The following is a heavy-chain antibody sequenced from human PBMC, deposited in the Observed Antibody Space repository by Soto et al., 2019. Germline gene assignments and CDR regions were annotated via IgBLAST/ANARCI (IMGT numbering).Heavy chain of an antibody. D-gene: IGHD2-8*02. Sequence: GSLRLSCAASGFICSSYDMSWVRQAPGKGLEWVSTILVDGRTFYVDSVKGRFTISRDSSQNTVYLQMNSLTAGDTALYYCAKATATGGGAFDICGQGTMVTVSS. V-gene: IGHV3-23*01. CDR3: AKATATGGGAFDI. CDR1: GFICSSYD. CDR2: ILVDGRT. J-gene: IGHJ3*02.